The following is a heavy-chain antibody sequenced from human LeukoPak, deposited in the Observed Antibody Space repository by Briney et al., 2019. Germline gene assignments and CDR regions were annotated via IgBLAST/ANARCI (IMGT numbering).Heavy chain of an antibody. CDR2: INPNSGGT. CDR1: GYTFTSYD. V-gene: IGHV1-2*02. J-gene: IGHJ4*02. Sequence: ASVKVSCKASGYTFTSYDINWVRQATGQGLEWMGWINPNSGGTNYAQKFQGRVTMTRDTSISTAYMELSRLRSDDTAVYYCARVWGATTPDYWGQGTLVTVSS. D-gene: IGHD1-26*01. CDR3: ARVWGATTPDY.